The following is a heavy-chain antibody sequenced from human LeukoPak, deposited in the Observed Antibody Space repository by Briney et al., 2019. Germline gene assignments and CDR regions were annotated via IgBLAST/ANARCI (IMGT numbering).Heavy chain of an antibody. CDR3: ARDQIIVATILDYYYGMDV. CDR1: GFPFNA. J-gene: IGHJ6*02. D-gene: IGHD5-12*01. CDR2: IAGSDGFT. Sequence: GGSLRLSCAASGFPFNAMNWVRQAPGKGLEWVSVIAGSDGFTQYADSVKGRFTISRDNSKNTLYLQMNSLRAEDTAVYYCARDQIIVATILDYYYGMDVWGQGTTVTVSS. V-gene: IGHV3-23*01.